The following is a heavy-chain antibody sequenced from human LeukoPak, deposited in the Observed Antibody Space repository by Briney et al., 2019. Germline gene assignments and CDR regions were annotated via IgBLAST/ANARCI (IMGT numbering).Heavy chain of an antibody. V-gene: IGHV4-59*01. CDR3: ARLRNYCDY. CDR2: IYYSGST. D-gene: IGHD4-17*01. CDR1: GGSISDYD. J-gene: IGHJ4*02. Sequence: PSETLSLTCTVSGGSISDYDWSWIRQHPGKGLEWIGYIYYSGSTNYNPSLKSRVTISVDTFKNQFSLNLRSVTAADTAVYYCARLRNYCDYWGQGTLVTVSS.